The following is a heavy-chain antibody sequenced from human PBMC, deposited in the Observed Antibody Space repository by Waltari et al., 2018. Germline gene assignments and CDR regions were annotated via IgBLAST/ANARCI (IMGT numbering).Heavy chain of an antibody. V-gene: IGHV4-38-2*02. CDR2: IYHSGST. CDR1: GYSISSGYY. CDR3: ARDPGGGDCYFDY. D-gene: IGHD2-21*02. Sequence: QVQLQGSGPGLVKPSATLSLTCSVSGYSISSGYYWGWIRQPPGKGLEYIGIIYHSGSTYYNPSLKSRVTLSVDTSKNQFSLKLSSVTAADTAVYYCARDPGGGDCYFDYWNQGTLVTVSS. J-gene: IGHJ4*02.